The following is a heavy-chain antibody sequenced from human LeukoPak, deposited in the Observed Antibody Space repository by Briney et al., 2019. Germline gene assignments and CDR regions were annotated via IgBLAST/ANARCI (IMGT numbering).Heavy chain of an antibody. CDR1: GYTFTGYY. D-gene: IGHD2-8*01. Sequence: ASVKVSCKASGYTFTGYYMHWVRQAPGQGLEWMGWINPNSGGTNYAQKFQGRVTMTRDTSISTAYMELSRLRSDDTAVYYCAREMSTCSDGVCYRAFDIWGQGTMVTVSS. CDR2: INPNSGGT. V-gene: IGHV1-2*02. J-gene: IGHJ3*02. CDR3: AREMSTCSDGVCYRAFDI.